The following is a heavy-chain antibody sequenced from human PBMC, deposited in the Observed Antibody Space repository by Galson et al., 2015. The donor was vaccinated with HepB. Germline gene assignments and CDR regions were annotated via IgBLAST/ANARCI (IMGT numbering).Heavy chain of an antibody. J-gene: IGHJ4*02. Sequence: SLRLSCAASGFTFSSYGMHWVRQAPGKGLEWVAVIWYDGSNKYYADSVKGRFTISRDNSKNTLYLQMNSLRAEDTAVYYCARSSAVAGFDYWGQGTLVTVSS. D-gene: IGHD6-19*01. CDR3: ARSSAVAGFDY. CDR1: GFTFSSYG. CDR2: IWYDGSNK. V-gene: IGHV3-33*08.